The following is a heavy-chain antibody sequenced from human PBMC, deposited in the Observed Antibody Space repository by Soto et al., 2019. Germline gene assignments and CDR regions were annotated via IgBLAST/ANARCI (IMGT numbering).Heavy chain of an antibody. D-gene: IGHD3-22*01. CDR2: ISGSGGST. CDR3: ANSHTYYYDSSGYYPNHDAFDI. Sequence: PGVSLRLSCAASGFTFSSYAMSWVRQAPGKGLEWVSAISGSGGSTYYADSVKGRFTISRDNSKNTLYLQMNSLRAEDTAVYYCANSHTYYYDSSGYYPNHDAFDIWGQGTMVTVSS. V-gene: IGHV3-23*01. J-gene: IGHJ3*02. CDR1: GFTFSSYA.